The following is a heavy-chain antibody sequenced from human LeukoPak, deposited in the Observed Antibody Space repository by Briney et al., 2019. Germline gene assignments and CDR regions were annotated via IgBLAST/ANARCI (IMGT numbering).Heavy chain of an antibody. V-gene: IGHV3-74*01. D-gene: IGHD3-22*01. CDR2: ISNDGSST. CDR3: ARSHGVVVFGY. J-gene: IGHJ4*02. CDR1: GFTFTNYW. Sequence: TGGSLRLSCAASGFTFTNYWMHWVRQVPGRGLVWVSRISNDGSSTDYADSVKGRFTISRDSAKNILYLHMNSLRAEDTAMYYCARSHGVVVFGYWGQGALVTVSS.